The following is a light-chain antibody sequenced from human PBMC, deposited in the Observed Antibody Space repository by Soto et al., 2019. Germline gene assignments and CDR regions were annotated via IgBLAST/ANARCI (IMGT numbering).Light chain of an antibody. CDR1: QSLLHITGETF. CDR3: MQSTQLPPT. J-gene: IGKJ5*01. CDR2: EVS. V-gene: IGKV2D-29*02. Sequence: DVVMTQTPLSLSVAPGQPASISCKCSQSLLHITGETFLFWYLQKPGQSPQLLIYEVSTRVSGVPDRFSGSGSGTDFTLEISRVETDDVGIYYCMQSTQLPPTFGQGTRLEIK.